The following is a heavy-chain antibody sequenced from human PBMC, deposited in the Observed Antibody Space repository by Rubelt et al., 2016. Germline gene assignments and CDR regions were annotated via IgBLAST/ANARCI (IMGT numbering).Heavy chain of an antibody. D-gene: IGHD4-17*01. CDR3: AGGSEYGDYVDY. CDR1: GGSISSSSYY. J-gene: IGHJ4*02. V-gene: IGHV4-39*07. CDR2: IYYGGST. Sequence: QLQLQESGPGLVKPSETLSLTCTVSGGSISSSSYYWGWIRQPPGKGLEWIGYIYYGGSTYYNPSLKSRVTISVDTSKNQFSLKLSSVTAADTAVYYCAGGSEYGDYVDYWGQGTLVTVSS.